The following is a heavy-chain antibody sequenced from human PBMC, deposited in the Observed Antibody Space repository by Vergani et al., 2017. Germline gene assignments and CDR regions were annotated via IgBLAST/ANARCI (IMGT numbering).Heavy chain of an antibody. Sequence: EVQLVESGGGLVKPGGSLRLSCAASGFTFSSYSMNWVRQAPGKGLEWVSSISSSSSYIYYADAVKGRFTISRDNAKNSLYLQMNSLRAEDKAVYYCARRHCSSTSGRRNYFDHWGQGTLVTVSS. D-gene: IGHD2-2*01. J-gene: IGHJ4*02. CDR1: GFTFSSYS. V-gene: IGHV3-21*01. CDR3: ARRHCSSTSGRRNYFDH. CDR2: ISSSSSYI.